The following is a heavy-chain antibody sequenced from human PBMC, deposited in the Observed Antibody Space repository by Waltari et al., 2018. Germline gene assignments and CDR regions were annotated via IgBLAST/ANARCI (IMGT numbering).Heavy chain of an antibody. V-gene: IGHV1-69*08. Sequence: QVQLVQSGAEVKKPGSSVKVSCKASGGTFSSYTISWVRQAPGQGLEWMGRIIPILGIANYAQKFQGRVTITADKSTSTAYMELSSLRSEDTAVYYCARDSKWDYIAAAGAILDYWGQGTLVTVSS. J-gene: IGHJ4*02. CDR3: ARDSKWDYIAAAGAILDY. D-gene: IGHD6-13*01. CDR2: IIPILGIA. CDR1: GGTFSSYT.